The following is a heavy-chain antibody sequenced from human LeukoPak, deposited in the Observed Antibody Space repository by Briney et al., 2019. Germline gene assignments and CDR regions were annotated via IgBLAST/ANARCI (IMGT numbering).Heavy chain of an antibody. Sequence: ASVKVSCKASGGTFSSYAISWVRQAPGQGLEWMGGIISNFGTANYAQKFQGRVTITADESTSTAYMGLSSLRSEDTGVYYCAMAVVGATLDNWFDPWGQGTLVTVSS. CDR2: IISNFGTA. V-gene: IGHV1-69*01. D-gene: IGHD2-15*01. CDR1: GGTFSSYA. CDR3: AMAVVGATLDNWFDP. J-gene: IGHJ5*02.